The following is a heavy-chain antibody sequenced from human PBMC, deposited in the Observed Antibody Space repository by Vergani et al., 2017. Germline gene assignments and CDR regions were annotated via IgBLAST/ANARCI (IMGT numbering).Heavy chain of an antibody. V-gene: IGHV3-33*01. Sequence: QVQLVESGGGVVQPGRSLRLSCAASGFTFSSYGMHWVRQAPGKGLEWVAVIWYDGSNKYYADSVKGRFTISRDNSKNTLYLQMNSLRAEDTAVYYCARDFPPGYSSSWYLPTKGWFDPWGQGTLVTVSS. CDR3: ARDFPPGYSSSWYLPTKGWFDP. CDR2: IWYDGSNK. D-gene: IGHD6-13*01. CDR1: GFTFSSYG. J-gene: IGHJ5*02.